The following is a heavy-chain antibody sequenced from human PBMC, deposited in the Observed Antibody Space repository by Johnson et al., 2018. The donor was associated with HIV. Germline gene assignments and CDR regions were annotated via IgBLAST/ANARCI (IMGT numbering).Heavy chain of an antibody. J-gene: IGHJ3*02. D-gene: IGHD2-21*02. CDR3: AKDWDVVVTADDAFDI. CDR1: GFTFDDYG. V-gene: IGHV3-30*18. CDR2: MSYDGSNK. Sequence: QVQLLESGGGVVRPGGSLRLSCAASGFTFDDYGMHWVRQAPGKGLEWVTVMSYDGSNKYYADSVKGRFTISRDNSKNTLSLKMNSLRAEDTAVYYCAKDWDVVVTADDAFDIWGQGTMVTVSS.